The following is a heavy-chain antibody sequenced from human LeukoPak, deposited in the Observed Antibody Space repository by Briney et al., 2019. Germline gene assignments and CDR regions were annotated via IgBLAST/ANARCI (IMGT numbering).Heavy chain of an antibody. J-gene: IGHJ4*02. CDR3: ARDRTRFGY. CDR2: IKPDGSEK. V-gene: IGHV3-7*01. Sequence: GGSLRLSCAASSFTFSSYWMTWVRQAPGKGLEWVANIKPDGSEKYYVDSVKGRFTISRDNANNSLYLQMNSLRAEDTAVYYCARDRTRFGYWGQGTLVTVSS. CDR1: SFTFSSYW. D-gene: IGHD3-10*02.